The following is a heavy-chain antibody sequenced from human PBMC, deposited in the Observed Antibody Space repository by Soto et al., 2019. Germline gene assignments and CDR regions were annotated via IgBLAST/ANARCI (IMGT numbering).Heavy chain of an antibody. D-gene: IGHD2-21*02. CDR3: ARERYCGGDCYSWWGAFDI. CDR2: INPSGGST. V-gene: IGHV1-46*01. CDR1: GYTFTSYY. Sequence: GASVKVSCKASGYTFTSYYMHWVRQAPGQGLEWMGIINPSGGSTSYAQKFQGRVTMTRDTSTSTVYMELSSLRSEDTAVYYCARERYCGGDCYSWWGAFDIWGQGTMVTVSS. J-gene: IGHJ3*02.